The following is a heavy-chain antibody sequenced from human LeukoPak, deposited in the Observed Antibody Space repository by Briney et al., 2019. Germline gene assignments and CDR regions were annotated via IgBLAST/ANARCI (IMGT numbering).Heavy chain of an antibody. CDR1: GFTVSSNY. CDR2: ISSTSTYI. Sequence: GGSLRLSCAASGFTVSSNYMSWVRQAPGKGLEWVSSISSTSTYIFFADSVKGRFTISRDNSKNTLYLQMNSLRAEDTAVYYCARPIVGGYYFDYWGQGTLVTVSS. V-gene: IGHV3-21*01. J-gene: IGHJ4*02. CDR3: ARPIVGGYYFDY. D-gene: IGHD3-22*01.